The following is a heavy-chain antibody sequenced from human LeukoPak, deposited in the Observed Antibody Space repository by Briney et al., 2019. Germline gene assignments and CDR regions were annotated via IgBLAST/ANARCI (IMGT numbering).Heavy chain of an antibody. J-gene: IGHJ6*03. CDR2: INPSGGST. V-gene: IGHV1-46*01. CDR3: ASGSYDSSGYYYYMDV. D-gene: IGHD3-22*01. CDR1: GYTFTSYY. Sequence: ASVKVSCKASGYTFTSYYMHWVRQAPGQGLEWMGIINPSGGSTSYAQKFQGRVTMTRDTSTSTVYMELSSLRSEDTAVYYCASGSYDSSGYYYYMDVWGKGTTVTISS.